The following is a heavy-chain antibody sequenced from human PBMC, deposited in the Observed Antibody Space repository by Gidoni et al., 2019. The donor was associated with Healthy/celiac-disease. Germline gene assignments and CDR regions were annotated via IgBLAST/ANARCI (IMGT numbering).Heavy chain of an antibody. CDR3: ARDHQYSYGYYYYYGMDV. CDR1: GFTFSSSS. V-gene: IGHV3-21*01. Sequence: EVQLVESGGGLVKPGGSLRLSCAASGFTFSSSSMNWVRQAPGKGLEWVSSISSSSSYIYYADSVKGRFTISRDNAKNSLYLQMNSLRAEDTAVYYCARDHQYSYGYYYYYGMDVWGQGTTVTVSS. D-gene: IGHD5-18*01. J-gene: IGHJ6*02. CDR2: ISSSSSYI.